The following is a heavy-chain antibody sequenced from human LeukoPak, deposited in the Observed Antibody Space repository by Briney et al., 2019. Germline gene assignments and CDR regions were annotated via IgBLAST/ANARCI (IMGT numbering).Heavy chain of an antibody. CDR3: ATGGYFDL. V-gene: IGHV3-48*02. CDR1: GFTFDNYA. Sequence: PGGSLRLSCAASGFTFDNYAMHWVRQAPGKGLEWVSYISSTSSTIYYADSVKGRFTISRDNAKNSLYLQMHSLRDGDTAVYYCATGGYFDLWGRGTLVTVSS. J-gene: IGHJ2*01. CDR2: ISSTSSTI.